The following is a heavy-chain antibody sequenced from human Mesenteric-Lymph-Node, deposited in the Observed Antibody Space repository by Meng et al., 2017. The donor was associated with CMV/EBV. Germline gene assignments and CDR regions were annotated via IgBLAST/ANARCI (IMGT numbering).Heavy chain of an antibody. V-gene: IGHV4-30-2*01. D-gene: IGHD2-21*01. CDR2: ISDSGSG. Sequence: ALSVDTITSGGYSWSWIRQRPEKGLGWIDYISDSGSGHYNPSLKSRVTISEDKSKNQFSLKLSSVTAADTAVYYCARVSPRGDSLDYWGQGTLVTVSS. CDR1: VDTITSGGYS. CDR3: ARVSPRGDSLDY. J-gene: IGHJ4*02.